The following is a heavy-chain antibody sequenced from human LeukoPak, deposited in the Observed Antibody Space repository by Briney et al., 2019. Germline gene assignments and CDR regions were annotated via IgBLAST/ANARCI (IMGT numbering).Heavy chain of an antibody. Sequence: GGSLRLSCAASGFTFSSYEMNWVRQAPGKGLEWVANIKRDGSAKYYVDSVKGRFTISRDNAKNSLYLQMNSLTAEDTAVYFCARESNPNDGQVFYDAFDIWGQGTMVTVSS. CDR2: IKRDGSAK. V-gene: IGHV3-7*01. CDR3: ARESNPNDGQVFYDAFDI. CDR1: GFTFSSYE. D-gene: IGHD5/OR15-5a*01. J-gene: IGHJ3*02.